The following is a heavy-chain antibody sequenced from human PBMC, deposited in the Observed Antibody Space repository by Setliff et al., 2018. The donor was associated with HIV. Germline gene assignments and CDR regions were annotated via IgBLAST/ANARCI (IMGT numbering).Heavy chain of an antibody. CDR3: ASPTAIPH. V-gene: IGHV1-3*01. J-gene: IGHJ4*02. D-gene: IGHD2-21*02. Sequence: ASVKVSCKASGYSFTKYGIQWVRQAPGKRLEWMGLINAANGDTKYSQKFQGRVTITRDTSASTAYMELSSLRPEDTAVYYCASPTAIPHWGQGTLVTVSS. CDR1: GYSFTKYG. CDR2: INAANGDT.